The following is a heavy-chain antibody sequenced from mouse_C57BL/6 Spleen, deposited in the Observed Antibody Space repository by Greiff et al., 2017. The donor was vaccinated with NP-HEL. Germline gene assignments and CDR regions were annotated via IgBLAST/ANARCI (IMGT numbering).Heavy chain of an antibody. J-gene: IGHJ2*01. CDR2: ISSGGDYI. D-gene: IGHD1-1*01. CDR1: GFTFSSYA. Sequence: EVKVVESGEGLVKPGGSLKLSCAASGFTFSSYAMSWVRQTPEKRLEWVAYISSGGDYIYYADTVKGRFTISRDNARNTLYLQMSSLKSEDTAMYYCTRERGPTTVAFDYWGQGTTLTVSS. V-gene: IGHV5-9-1*02. CDR3: TRERGPTTVAFDY.